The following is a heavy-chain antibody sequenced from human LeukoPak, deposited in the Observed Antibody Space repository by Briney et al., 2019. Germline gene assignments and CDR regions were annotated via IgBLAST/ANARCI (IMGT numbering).Heavy chain of an antibody. CDR3: ARTAYSDYSLGF. Sequence: GGSLRLSCAASGFTFSSYAMHWVRQAPGKGLVWVSRISSDGSSTSYAESVKGRFTISRDNAKNTLYLQMNSLRAEDTAVYYCARTAYSDYSLGFWGQGTLVSVSS. V-gene: IGHV3-74*01. J-gene: IGHJ4*02. CDR1: GFTFSSYA. D-gene: IGHD5-12*01. CDR2: ISSDGSST.